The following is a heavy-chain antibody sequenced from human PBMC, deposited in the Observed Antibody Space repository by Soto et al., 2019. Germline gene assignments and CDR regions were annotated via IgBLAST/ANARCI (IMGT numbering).Heavy chain of an antibody. Sequence: PSETLSLTCTVSGDSITSYYWSWIRQPPGKGLEWIGYIYYSGSTNYNPSLKSRVTISVDTSKSQFSLKLSSVTAADTAVYYCARDGYYDSSGYFDHWGQGTLVTVSS. V-gene: IGHV4-59*01. D-gene: IGHD3-22*01. J-gene: IGHJ4*02. CDR1: GDSITSYY. CDR3: ARDGYYDSSGYFDH. CDR2: IYYSGST.